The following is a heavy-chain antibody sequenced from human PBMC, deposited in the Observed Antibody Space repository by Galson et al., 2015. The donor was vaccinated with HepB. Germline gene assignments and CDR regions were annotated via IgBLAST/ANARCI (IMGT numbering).Heavy chain of an antibody. Sequence: SLRLSCAASGFTFRSYAMHWVRQAPGKGLEWVAVLSYDGSTTYYADSVKGRFTLSRDNSKNTLFVEMNSLSAEDTAIYYCARGWGGTRGTMIRLDYWGQGTLVTVSS. J-gene: IGHJ4*02. V-gene: IGHV3-30-3*01. CDR2: LSYDGSTT. CDR1: GFTFRSYA. CDR3: ARGWGGTRGTMIRLDY. D-gene: IGHD1-14*01.